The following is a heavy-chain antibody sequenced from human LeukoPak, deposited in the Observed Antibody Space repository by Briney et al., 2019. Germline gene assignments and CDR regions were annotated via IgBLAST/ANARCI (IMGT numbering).Heavy chain of an antibody. CDR1: GYPFTSYY. CDR3: TRDPYDILTGYYTLDAFDI. D-gene: IGHD3-9*01. CDR2: INPSGGST. J-gene: IGHJ3*02. Sequence: ASVKVSCKASGYPFTSYYMHWVRQAPGQGLEWMGLINPSGGSTSYAQKLQGRVNMTTDTSTSTAYMELRSLTSDDTAVYYCTRDPYDILTGYYTLDAFDIWGQGTMVTVSS. V-gene: IGHV1-46*01.